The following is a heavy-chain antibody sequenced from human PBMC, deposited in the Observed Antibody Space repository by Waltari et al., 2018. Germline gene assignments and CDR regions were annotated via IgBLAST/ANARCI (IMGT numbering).Heavy chain of an antibody. J-gene: IGHJ4*02. D-gene: IGHD6-13*01. Sequence: EVQLVESGGGLVKPGGSLRLSCAASGFTFSSYSMNWVRQAPGKGLEWVSSISSSSSYIYYADSVKGRFTISRDNAKNSLYLQMNSLRAEDTAVYYCARGPPYSSSLYDYWGQGTLVTVSS. CDR1: GFTFSSYS. CDR2: ISSSSSYI. V-gene: IGHV3-21*01. CDR3: ARGPPYSSSLYDY.